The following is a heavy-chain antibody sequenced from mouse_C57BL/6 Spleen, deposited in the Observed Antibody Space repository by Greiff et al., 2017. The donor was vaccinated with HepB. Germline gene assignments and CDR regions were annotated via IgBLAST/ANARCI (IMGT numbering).Heavy chain of an antibody. Sequence: EVMLVESGPELVKPGASVKIPCKASGYTFTDYNMDWVKQSHGKSLEWIGDINPNNGGTIYNQKFKGKATLTVDKSSSTAYMELRSLTSEDTAVYYCARRDYSKWFAYWGQGTLVTVSA. V-gene: IGHV1-18*01. CDR2: INPNNGGT. CDR3: ARRDYSKWFAY. CDR1: GYTFTDYN. J-gene: IGHJ3*01. D-gene: IGHD2-5*01.